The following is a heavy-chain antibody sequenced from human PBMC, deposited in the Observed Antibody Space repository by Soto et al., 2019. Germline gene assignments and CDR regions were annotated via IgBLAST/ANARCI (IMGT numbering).Heavy chain of an antibody. D-gene: IGHD5-12*01. CDR2: FDPEDGET. CDR3: ETYEGYYYYGLDV. CDR1: GYTLTDLS. V-gene: IGHV1-24*01. Sequence: XSVKVTCKVSGYTLTDLSIPWVRQAPGKGLEWMGGFDPEDGETIYAQKFQGRVTMTEDTSTDTAYMELSSLRSEDTAVYYCETYEGYYYYGLDVWGQGTTVTVSS. J-gene: IGHJ6*02.